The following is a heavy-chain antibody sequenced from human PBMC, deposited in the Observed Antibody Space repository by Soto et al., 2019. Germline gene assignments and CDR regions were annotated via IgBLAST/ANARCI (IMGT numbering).Heavy chain of an antibody. CDR2: IYYREST. D-gene: IGHD6-13*01. V-gene: IGHV4-61*01. CDR3: AKYRRTEAEGFTLDY. Sequence: PSETLSLTCTVSGGTVSSVSHFWSWIRQHPGKGLEWIGHIYYRESTTYYSPSLKSRVSISLDTSRNQFSLKLSSVNAADTAVYYCAKYRRTEAEGFTLDYWGRGTLVTVSS. J-gene: IGHJ4*02. CDR1: GGTVSSVSHF.